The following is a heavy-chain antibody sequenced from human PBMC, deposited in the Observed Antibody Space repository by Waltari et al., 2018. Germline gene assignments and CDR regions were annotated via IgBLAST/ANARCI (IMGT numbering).Heavy chain of an antibody. Sequence: HVQLVQSGAEVKKPGPSVTVSCKASGYILTGHQMHWVRPAPGQGLEWMGWINPNSGGTNYAQKFQGRVTMTRDTSISTAYMELSRLRSDDTAVYYCARNYGSGSYLIDYWGQGTLVTVSS. CDR3: ARNYGSGSYLIDY. J-gene: IGHJ4*02. CDR1: GYILTGHQ. CDR2: INPNSGGT. V-gene: IGHV1-2*02. D-gene: IGHD3-10*01.